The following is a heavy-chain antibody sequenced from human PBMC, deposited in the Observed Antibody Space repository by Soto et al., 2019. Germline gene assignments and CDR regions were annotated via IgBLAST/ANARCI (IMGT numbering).Heavy chain of an antibody. Sequence: EVQLLESGGGLVQPGGSLRLSCAASGFTFSSYAMRWVRQAPGKGLEWVAAISGSGDSTYYADSVKGRFTISRDNSKNTLYLQMNSLRAEDTAVYYCARRASGRYYDYLGQVTLFTVSS. J-gene: IGHJ4*02. D-gene: IGHD1-26*01. V-gene: IGHV3-23*01. CDR2: ISGSGDST. CDR3: ARRASGRYYDY. CDR1: GFTFSSYA.